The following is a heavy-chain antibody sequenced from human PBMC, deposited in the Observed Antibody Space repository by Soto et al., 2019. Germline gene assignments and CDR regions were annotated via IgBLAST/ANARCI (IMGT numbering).Heavy chain of an antibody. V-gene: IGHV3-11*01. CDR3: ARDLVAVSGGVYSSSSGGYFFDF. J-gene: IGHJ4*02. CDR2: ISNSGRTL. D-gene: IGHD6-6*01. Sequence: QVQLVESGGGLVKPGGSLRLSCAASGFTFSDYYMSWIRQAPGKRLEWVSYISNSGRTLYYADSMKGRFTISRDNARNSLFLQMNSLRSDDTAVYYCARDLVAVSGGVYSSSSGGYFFDFWGQGTLVTVSS. CDR1: GFTFSDYY.